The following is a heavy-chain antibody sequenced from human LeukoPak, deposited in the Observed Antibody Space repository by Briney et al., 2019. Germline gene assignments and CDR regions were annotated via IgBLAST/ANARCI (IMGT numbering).Heavy chain of an antibody. CDR3: AREIGAYSSGWYWFDP. CDR1: GYTFTSYA. J-gene: IGHJ5*02. D-gene: IGHD6-19*01. CDR2: INAGNGNT. V-gene: IGHV1-3*01. Sequence: ASVEVSCKASGYTFTSYAMHWVRQAPGQRLEWMGWINAGNGNTKYSQKFQGRVTITRDTSASTAYMELSSLRSEDTAVYYCAREIGAYSSGWYWFDPWGQGTLVTVSS.